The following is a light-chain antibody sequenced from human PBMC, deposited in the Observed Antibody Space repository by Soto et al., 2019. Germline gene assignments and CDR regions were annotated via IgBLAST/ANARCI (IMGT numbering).Light chain of an antibody. J-gene: IGKJ2*01. CDR1: QSVSSN. Sequence: EIVMTQSPATLSVSPGERATLSCRASQSVSSNLAWYQQKPGQAPRLLIYGASTRATGIPARFSGSGSGTEFTLTISSLQSQALAGYYCQQYNNWPPLYTFGQGTKLEIK. V-gene: IGKV3-15*01. CDR2: GAS. CDR3: QQYNNWPPLYT.